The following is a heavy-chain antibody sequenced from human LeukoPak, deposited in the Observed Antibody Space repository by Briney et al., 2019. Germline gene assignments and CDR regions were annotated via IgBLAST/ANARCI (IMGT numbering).Heavy chain of an antibody. V-gene: IGHV1-2*02. CDR2: INPNSGGT. J-gene: IGHJ4*02. D-gene: IGHD2-15*01. Sequence: ASVKVSCKASGYTFTGYYMHWVRQAPGQGLEWMGWINPNSGGTNYAQEFQGRVTMTRDTSISTAYMELSRLRSDDTAVYYCARPKLVAATPFDYWGQGTLVTVSS. CDR1: GYTFTGYY. CDR3: ARPKLVAATPFDY.